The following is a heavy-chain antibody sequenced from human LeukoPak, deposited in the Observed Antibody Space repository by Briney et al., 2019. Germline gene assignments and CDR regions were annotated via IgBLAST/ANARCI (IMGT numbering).Heavy chain of an antibody. CDR3: GKSAPSGFDP. J-gene: IGHJ5*02. Sequence: GASVKVSCKASGYTFTSYYIHWVRQAPGRSLEWMGRINAGNGDAKYSQNFHDRITITRDTSASTVYMELTSLRSEDTAVYYCGKSAPSGFDPWGQGTLITVSS. V-gene: IGHV1-3*01. CDR2: INAGNGDA. CDR1: GYTFTSYY.